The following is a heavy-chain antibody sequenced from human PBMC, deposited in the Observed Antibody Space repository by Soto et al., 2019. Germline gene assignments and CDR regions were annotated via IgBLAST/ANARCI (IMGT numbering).Heavy chain of an antibody. D-gene: IGHD6-13*01. CDR1: GFTFSSYA. CDR3: ARDQGIAAAGTDY. V-gene: IGHV3-30-3*01. CDR2: ISYDGSNK. Sequence: PGGSLRLSCAASGFTFSSYAMHWVRQAPGKGLEWVAVISYDGSNKYYADSVKGRFTISRDNSKNTLYLQMNSLRAEDTAVYYCARDQGIAAAGTDYWGQGTLVTVSS. J-gene: IGHJ4*02.